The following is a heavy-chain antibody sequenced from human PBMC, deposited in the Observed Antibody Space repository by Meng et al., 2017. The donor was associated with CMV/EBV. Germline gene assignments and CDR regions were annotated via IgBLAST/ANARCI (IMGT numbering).Heavy chain of an antibody. CDR2: ISYDGGNK. J-gene: IGHJ4*02. Sequence: GGSLRLSCAASGFTFSSYAMHWVRQAPGKGLEWVAVISYDGGNKYYADSVKGRFTISRDNSKNTLYLQMNSLRAEDTAVYYCARDYYGSGTDGFDYWGQGTLVTVSS. CDR1: GFTFSSYA. D-gene: IGHD3-10*01. CDR3: ARDYYGSGTDGFDY. V-gene: IGHV3-30-3*01.